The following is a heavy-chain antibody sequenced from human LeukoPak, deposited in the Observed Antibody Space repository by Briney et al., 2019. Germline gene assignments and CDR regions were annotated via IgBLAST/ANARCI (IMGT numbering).Heavy chain of an antibody. CDR1: GFTFSSYS. V-gene: IGHV3-48*01. Sequence: GGSLRLSCAASGFTFSSYSMNWVRQAPGKGLEWVSYISSSSSTIYYADSVKGRFTISRDNAKNSLYLQMNSLRAEDTAVYYCARGVFDYYYYMDVWGKGTTVTVSS. D-gene: IGHD3-3*01. CDR3: ARGVFDYYYYMDV. CDR2: ISSSSSTI. J-gene: IGHJ6*03.